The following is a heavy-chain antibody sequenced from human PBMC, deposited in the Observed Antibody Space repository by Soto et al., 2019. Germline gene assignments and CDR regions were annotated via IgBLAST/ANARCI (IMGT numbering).Heavy chain of an antibody. V-gene: IGHV3-30*18. CDR1: GFAFSNYG. D-gene: IGHD6-19*01. Sequence: QVQLVESGGGVVQPGRSLRLSCAASGFAFSNYGMHWVRQAPGKGLEWVAVISYDGSNKYYADSVKGRFTISRDNSKNTQFRQMNSLRAEDTAGYYWAKDLQWMVQGPYFWGQGTLVTVSS. CDR2: ISYDGSNK. CDR3: AKDLQWMVQGPYF. J-gene: IGHJ4*02.